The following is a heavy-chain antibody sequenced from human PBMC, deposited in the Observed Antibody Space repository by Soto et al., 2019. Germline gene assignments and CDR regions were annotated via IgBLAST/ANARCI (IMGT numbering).Heavy chain of an antibody. CDR3: VRLGGWSGGSSGMDV. CDR1: GLIFSDYH. V-gene: IGHV3-72*01. J-gene: IGHJ6*02. D-gene: IGHD6-19*01. CDR2: IRRKANSYTT. Sequence: EVQLVESGGGLVQPGGSLRLSCAASGLIFSDYHMDWVRQAPGKGLEWVGRIRRKANSYTTEYAASVQGRCTISRDDSKNSLYLQTNSLKSEDTAVYYCVRLGGWSGGSSGMDVWGQGTKVTVSS.